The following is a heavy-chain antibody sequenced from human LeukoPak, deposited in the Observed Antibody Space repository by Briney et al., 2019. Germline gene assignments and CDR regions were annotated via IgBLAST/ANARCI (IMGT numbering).Heavy chain of an antibody. CDR2: MNTDVSST. D-gene: IGHD3-22*01. Sequence: GGSLRLSCAGSGFTLSSYWMHWVRQAPGKGLVLVSRMNTDVSSTRYADFVKGRFTISRDNAKSTVYLQMNSLRADDTAVYYCARGTGNFYDSSGYYFLDSWGQGTLITVAS. J-gene: IGHJ5*01. V-gene: IGHV3-74*01. CDR3: ARGTGNFYDSSGYYFLDS. CDR1: GFTLSSYW.